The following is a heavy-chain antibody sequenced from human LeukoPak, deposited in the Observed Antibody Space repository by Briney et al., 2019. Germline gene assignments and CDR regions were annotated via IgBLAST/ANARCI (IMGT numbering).Heavy chain of an antibody. CDR2: ISAYNGNT. J-gene: IGHJ4*02. V-gene: IGHV1-18*01. Sequence: ASVKVSCKASGYTFTSYGISWVRQAPGQGLEWMGWISAYNGNTNYAQKLQGRVTMTTDTSTRTAYMELSSLRSEDTAVYYCARVSGIAAAGTFPTDYWGQGTLVTVSS. D-gene: IGHD6-13*01. CDR1: GYTFTSYG. CDR3: ARVSGIAAAGTFPTDY.